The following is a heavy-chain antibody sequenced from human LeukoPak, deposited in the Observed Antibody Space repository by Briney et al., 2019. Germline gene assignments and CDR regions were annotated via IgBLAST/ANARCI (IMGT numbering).Heavy chain of an antibody. CDR2: INHSGST. CDR1: GGSFSGYY. D-gene: IGHD3-10*01. V-gene: IGHV4-34*01. J-gene: IGHJ6*03. Sequence: SETLSLTCAVYGGSFSGYYRSWIRQPPGKGLEWIGEINHSGSTNYNPSLKSRVTISVDTSKNHFSLKLSSVTAADTAVYYCARGTGTMVRGVIRSYYYMDVWGKGTTVTVSS. CDR3: ARGTGTMVRGVIRSYYYMDV.